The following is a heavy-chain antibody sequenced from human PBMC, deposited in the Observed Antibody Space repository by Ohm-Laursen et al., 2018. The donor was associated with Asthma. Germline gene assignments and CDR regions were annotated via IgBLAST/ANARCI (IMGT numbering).Heavy chain of an antibody. J-gene: IGHJ6*02. CDR2: IIPIFGTA. CDR3: ARLSGYDDYYYYGMDV. V-gene: IGHV1-69*13. CDR1: GGTFSSYA. Sequence: GASVKVSCKASGGTFSSYAISWVRQAPGQGLEWMGGIIPIFGTANYAQKFQGRVTITADESTSTAYMELSSLRSEDTAVYYCARLSGYDDYYYYGMDVWGQGTTVTVSS. D-gene: IGHD5-12*01.